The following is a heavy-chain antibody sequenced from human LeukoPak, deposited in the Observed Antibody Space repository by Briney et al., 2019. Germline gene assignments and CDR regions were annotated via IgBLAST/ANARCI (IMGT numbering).Heavy chain of an antibody. J-gene: IGHJ6*02. CDR1: GYTFTSYD. D-gene: IGHD1-14*01. CDR3: ARGGPGDYYYYGMDV. V-gene: IGHV1-8*01. CDR2: MNPNSGNT. Sequence: ASVKVSCKASGYTFTSYDINWVRQATGQGLEWMGWMNPNSGNTGYAQKFQGRVTMTRNTSISTAYMELSSLRSEDTVVYYCARGGPGDYYYYGMDVWGQGTTVTVSS.